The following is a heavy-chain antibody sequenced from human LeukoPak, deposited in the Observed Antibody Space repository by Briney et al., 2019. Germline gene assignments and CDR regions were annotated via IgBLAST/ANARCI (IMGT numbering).Heavy chain of an antibody. CDR2: IYYSGST. D-gene: IGHD6-13*01. J-gene: IGHJ5*02. V-gene: IGHV4-59*08. Sequence: PSETLSLTCTVSGGSISSYYWSWIRQPPGKGLEWIGYIYYSGSTNYNPSLKSRVTISVDTSKNQFSLKLSSVTAADTAVYSCARQVTRSPTQIAAAGTLVDPRGQGTLVTVSS. CDR3: ARQVTRSPTQIAAAGTLVDP. CDR1: GGSISSYY.